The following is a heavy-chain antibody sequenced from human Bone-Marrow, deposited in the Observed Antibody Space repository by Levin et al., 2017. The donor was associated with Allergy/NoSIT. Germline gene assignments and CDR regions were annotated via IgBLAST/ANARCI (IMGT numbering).Heavy chain of an antibody. CDR2: ISSSGSTI. D-gene: IGHD2-15*01. CDR3: ARDQYIVVVVAAKGDLHYYYGMDV. CDR1: GFTFSSYE. J-gene: IGHJ6*02. Sequence: TGESLKISCAASGFTFSSYEMNWVRQAPGKGLEWVSYISSSGSTIYYADSVKGRFTISRDNAKNSLYLQMNSLRAEDTAVYYCARDQYIVVVVAAKGDLHYYYGMDVWGQGTTVTVSS. V-gene: IGHV3-48*03.